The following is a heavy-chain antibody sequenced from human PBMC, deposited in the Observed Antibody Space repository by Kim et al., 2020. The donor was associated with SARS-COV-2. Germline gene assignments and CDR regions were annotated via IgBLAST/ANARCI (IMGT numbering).Heavy chain of an antibody. Sequence: GGSLRLSCAASGFTFSSYGMHWVRQAPGKGLEWVAVIWYDGSNKYYADSVKGRFTISRDNSKNTLYLQMNSLRAEDKAVYYCARGSPPNDYIVVVPAAMPGYFDYWGQGTLVTVSS. CDR3: ARGSPPNDYIVVVPAAMPGYFDY. CDR1: GFTFSSYG. CDR2: IWYDGSNK. D-gene: IGHD2-2*01. J-gene: IGHJ4*02. V-gene: IGHV3-33*01.